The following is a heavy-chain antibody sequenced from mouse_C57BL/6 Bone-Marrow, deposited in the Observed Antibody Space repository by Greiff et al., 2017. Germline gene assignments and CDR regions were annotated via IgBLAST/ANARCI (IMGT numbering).Heavy chain of an antibody. Sequence: QVQLKESGAELVRPGSSVKLSCKASGYTFTSYWMHWVKQRPIQGLEWIGNIYPSDSETHYNQKFKDKATLTVDKSSSTAYMQLSSLTSEDSAVYDCASADYCSSYGWFAYWGQGTLVTVSA. CDR2: IYPSDSET. V-gene: IGHV1-52*01. CDR3: ASADYCSSYGWFAY. CDR1: GYTFTSYW. D-gene: IGHD1-1*01. J-gene: IGHJ3*01.